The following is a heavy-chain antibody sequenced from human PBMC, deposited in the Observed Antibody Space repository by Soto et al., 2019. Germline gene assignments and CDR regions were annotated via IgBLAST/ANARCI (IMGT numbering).Heavy chain of an antibody. D-gene: IGHD6-19*01. J-gene: IGHJ4*02. V-gene: IGHV1-69*01. CDR1: GGSFSTNE. CDR3: ARARYSSRLGTFDN. CDR2: IFPNVGTA. Sequence: QVHLEQSGAEMKKPGTSVKVSCKASGGSFSTNEIDWVRQAPGQGLEWMGRIFPNVGTADYAQKFQGRLTIIADESTATVFMELSRLRPADTAVYFCARARYSSRLGTFDNWGQGTQVAVSS.